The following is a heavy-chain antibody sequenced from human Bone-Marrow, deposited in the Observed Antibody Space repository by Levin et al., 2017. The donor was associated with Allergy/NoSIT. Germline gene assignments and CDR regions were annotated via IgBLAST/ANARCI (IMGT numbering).Heavy chain of an antibody. CDR3: ARLSGGYNTGQTLDY. CDR1: GYTFTNFG. V-gene: IGHV1-18*01. D-gene: IGHD6-19*01. Sequence: ASVKVSCKASGYTFTNFGFCWLRQAPGQGLEWMGWVSPYSGDTNYAPMFQGRVTMTTETSSNTAYMELRSLRSDDTAVYYCARLSGGYNTGQTLDYWGQGTLVTVSS. CDR2: VSPYSGDT. J-gene: IGHJ4*02.